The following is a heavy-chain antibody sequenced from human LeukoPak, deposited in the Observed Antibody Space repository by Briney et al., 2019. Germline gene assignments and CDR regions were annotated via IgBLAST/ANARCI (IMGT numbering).Heavy chain of an antibody. D-gene: IGHD5-18*01. Sequence: SETLSLTCAVSGGSISSSNWWSWVRQPPGKGLEWIGEIYHSGSTNYNPSLKSRVTISVDKSKNQFSLKLSSVTAADTAVYYCARDYRYGLYWYFDLWGRGTLVTVSS. J-gene: IGHJ2*01. V-gene: IGHV4-4*02. CDR1: GGSISSSNW. CDR2: IYHSGST. CDR3: ARDYRYGLYWYFDL.